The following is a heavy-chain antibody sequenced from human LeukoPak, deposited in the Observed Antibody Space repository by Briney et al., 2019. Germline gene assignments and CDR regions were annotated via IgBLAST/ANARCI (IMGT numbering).Heavy chain of an antibody. CDR3: AEGSWSGFGPNAFDI. CDR2: IIPIFGTA. V-gene: IGHV1-69*13. D-gene: IGHD3-3*01. Sequence: SVKVSCKASGGTFSSYAISWVRQAPGQGLEWMGGIIPIFGTANYAQKFQGRVTITADESTSTAYMELSSLRSEDTAVYYCAEGSWSGFGPNAFDIWGQGTMVTISS. CDR1: GGTFSSYA. J-gene: IGHJ3*02.